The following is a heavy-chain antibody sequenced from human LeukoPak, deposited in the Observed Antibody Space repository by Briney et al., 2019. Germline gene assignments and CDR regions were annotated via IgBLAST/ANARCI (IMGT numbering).Heavy chain of an antibody. D-gene: IGHD2-2*01. CDR3: ARGSKKFYCSSTSCSSPYYFDY. J-gene: IGHJ4*02. CDR1: GGSISSSSYY. CDR2: IYYSGST. Sequence: TSQTLSLTCTVSGGSISSSSYYWGWIRQPPGKGLEWIGSIYYSGSTYYNPSLKSRVTISVDTSKNQFSLKLSSVTAADTAVYYCARGSKKFYCSSTSCSSPYYFDYWGQGTLVTVSS. V-gene: IGHV4-39*07.